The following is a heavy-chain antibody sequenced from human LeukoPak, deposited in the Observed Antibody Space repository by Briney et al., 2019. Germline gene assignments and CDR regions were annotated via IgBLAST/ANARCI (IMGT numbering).Heavy chain of an antibody. CDR2: INPNSGGT. J-gene: IGHJ4*02. Sequence: ASVKVSCKASGYTFTSYYLQWVRQAPGQGLEWMGWINPNSGGTNYAQKFQGRVTMTRDTSITTAYMELSRLRYDDTALYYCARLGIVPAGIDYWGQGTLLTVSS. V-gene: IGHV1-2*02. D-gene: IGHD6-13*01. CDR3: ARLGIVPAGIDY. CDR1: GYTFTSYY.